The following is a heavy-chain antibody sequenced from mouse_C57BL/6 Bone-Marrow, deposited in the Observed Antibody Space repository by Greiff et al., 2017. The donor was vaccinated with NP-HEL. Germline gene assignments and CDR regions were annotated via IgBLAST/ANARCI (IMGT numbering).Heavy chain of an antibody. Sequence: DVQLVESGGDLVKPGGSLKLSCAASGFTFSSYGMSWVRQTPDKRLEWVATISSGGSYTYYPDSVKGRFTISRDNAKNTLYLQMSSLKSEDTAMYYCANGFLYYAMDYWGQGTSVTVSS. CDR3: ANGFLYYAMDY. CDR1: GFTFSSYG. V-gene: IGHV5-6*01. CDR2: ISSGGSYT. J-gene: IGHJ4*01.